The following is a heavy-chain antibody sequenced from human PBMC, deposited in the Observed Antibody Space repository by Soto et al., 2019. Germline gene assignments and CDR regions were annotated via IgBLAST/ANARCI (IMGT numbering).Heavy chain of an antibody. CDR1: GGTFSSYA. J-gene: IGHJ6*02. D-gene: IGHD6-19*01. CDR2: IIPLFGTA. V-gene: IGHV1-69*01. CDR3: AMMVGGSPRGWYRSDRGEGYGMDV. Sequence: QVQLVQSGAEVKKPGSSVKVSCKASGGTFSSYAISWVRQAPGQGLEWMGGIIPLFGTANDEQKFQGRVTITADESTSTAYMELSSLRSGDTAVYYCAMMVGGSPRGWYRSDRGEGYGMDVLGQGTTVSVSS.